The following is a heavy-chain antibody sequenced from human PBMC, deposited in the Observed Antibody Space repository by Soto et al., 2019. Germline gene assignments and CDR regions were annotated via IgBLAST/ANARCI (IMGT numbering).Heavy chain of an antibody. CDR1: GFSFSTYA. Sequence: EVQLLESGGGLVQPGGSLRLSCAASGFSFSTYAMSWGRQAPGMGLEWVSGISAGGGNTFYADSVRGRFTISRDNSKNTLYLQINSLRAEDTALYYCVKHSEYQLLSWFDPWGQGTLVTVSS. V-gene: IGHV3-23*01. CDR2: ISAGGGNT. CDR3: VKHSEYQLLSWFDP. J-gene: IGHJ5*02. D-gene: IGHD2-2*01.